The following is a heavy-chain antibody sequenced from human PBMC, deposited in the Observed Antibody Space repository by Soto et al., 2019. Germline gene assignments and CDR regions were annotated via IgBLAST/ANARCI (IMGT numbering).Heavy chain of an antibody. CDR2: IGGSGSSA. CDR3: ARDGVGSTAYFGYFDY. J-gene: IGHJ4*02. V-gene: IGHV3-23*01. CDR1: GFTFSSFA. D-gene: IGHD1-26*01. Sequence: PGGSLRLSCAASGFTFSSFAVSWVRQAPGKGMEWVSAIGGSGSSANYADSVKGRFTVSRDDSKSTLYLQMNSLRAEDTAVYYCARDGVGSTAYFGYFDYWGLGTLVTVSS.